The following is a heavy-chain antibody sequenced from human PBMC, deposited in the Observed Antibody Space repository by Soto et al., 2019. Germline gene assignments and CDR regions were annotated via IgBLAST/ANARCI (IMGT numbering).Heavy chain of an antibody. J-gene: IGHJ4*02. D-gene: IGHD4-17*01. CDR2: IYWDADK. CDR3: AHRQTSTVTWDY. V-gene: IGHV2-5*02. CDR1: GFSLSTSGVG. Sequence: QITLKESGPTLVKPTQTLTLTCTFSGFSLSTSGVGVGWIRPPPGKALEWLALIYWDADKRYSPSLKSRLTITKDTSKNQVVLKMTNMDPVDTATDYCAHRQTSTVTWDYWGQGTLVTVSS.